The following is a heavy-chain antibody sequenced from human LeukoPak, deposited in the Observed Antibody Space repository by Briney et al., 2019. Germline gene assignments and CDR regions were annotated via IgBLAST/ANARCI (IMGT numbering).Heavy chain of an antibody. CDR1: GFTVSSNY. Sequence: GGSLRLSCAASGFTVSSNYMSWVRQAPGKGLEWVSVIYSGGSTYYADSVKGRFTISRDNSKNTLYLQMNSLRVEDTAVYYCARGGRDGSHILFDPWGQGTLVTVSS. D-gene: IGHD3-10*01. V-gene: IGHV3-53*01. CDR2: IYSGGST. J-gene: IGHJ5*02. CDR3: ARGGRDGSHILFDP.